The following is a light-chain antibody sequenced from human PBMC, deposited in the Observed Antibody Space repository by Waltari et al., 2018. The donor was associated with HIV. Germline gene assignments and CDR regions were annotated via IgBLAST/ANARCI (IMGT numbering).Light chain of an antibody. V-gene: IGLV2-23*01. Sequence: QSALTQPASVSGSPGQSITISCTGSSSDVGNYNLVSWYQQHPGKAPKLMIYEGINRPSGVSNRFSGSKAGNTASLTISGLQAEDEADYYCCSYAGSSNWVFGGGTKLTVL. CDR2: EGI. CDR3: CSYAGSSNWV. J-gene: IGLJ3*02. CDR1: SSDVGNYNL.